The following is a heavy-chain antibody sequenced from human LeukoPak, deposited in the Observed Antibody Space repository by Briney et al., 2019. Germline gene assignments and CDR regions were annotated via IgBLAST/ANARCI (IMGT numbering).Heavy chain of an antibody. CDR2: INPNSGGT. D-gene: IGHD3-10*01. CDR3: ARGAVLEWFGELLPLGAFDI. V-gene: IGHV1-2*02. J-gene: IGHJ3*02. Sequence: ASVKVSCKASGYTFTGYYMHWVRQAPGQGHEWMGWINPNSGGTSYAQKFQGRVTMTRDTSFSTAYMELSGLRSDGTAVYYCARGAVLEWFGELLPLGAFDIWGQGTMVTVSS. CDR1: GYTFTGYY.